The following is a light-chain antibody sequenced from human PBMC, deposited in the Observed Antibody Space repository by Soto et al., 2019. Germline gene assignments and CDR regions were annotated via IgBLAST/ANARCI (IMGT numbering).Light chain of an antibody. CDR1: QSLVYSDGNTY. Sequence: DAVMTQSPLSLPVTLGQPASISCRSSQSLVYSDGNTYLSWFQQRPGQSPRRLIYKVSNRDSGVPDRFSGSGSGTDFTLKISRVEAEDGGIYYCMQGTHWPLTFGQGTKVEIK. CDR2: KVS. CDR3: MQGTHWPLT. J-gene: IGKJ1*01. V-gene: IGKV2-30*01.